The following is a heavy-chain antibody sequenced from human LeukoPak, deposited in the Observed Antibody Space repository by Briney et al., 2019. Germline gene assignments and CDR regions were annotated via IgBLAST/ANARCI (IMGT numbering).Heavy chain of an antibody. D-gene: IGHD2-2*01. CDR1: GYTFTSYD. Sequence: ASVKVSCKASGYTFTSYDINWVRQATGQGLEWMGWMNPNSGNTGYAQKFQGRVTMTRNTSISTAYMELSRLRSDDTAVYYCARDRQYQLPQPYYYYYTDVWGKGTTVTVSS. CDR2: MNPNSGNT. V-gene: IGHV1-8*01. CDR3: ARDRQYQLPQPYYYYYTDV. J-gene: IGHJ6*03.